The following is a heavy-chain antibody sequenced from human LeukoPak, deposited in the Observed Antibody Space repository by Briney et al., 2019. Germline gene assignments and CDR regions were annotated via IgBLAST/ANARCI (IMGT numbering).Heavy chain of an antibody. CDR3: ARAPLGSSSGWQHFDY. J-gene: IGHJ4*02. D-gene: IGHD6-19*01. CDR2: INPSGGST. Sequence: ASVTVSCKASGYTFTSYYMHWVRQAPGQGLEWMGIINPSGGSTSYAQKFQGRVTMTRDTSTSTVYMELSSLRSEDTAVYYCARAPLGSSSGWQHFDYWGQGTLVTVSS. V-gene: IGHV1-46*01. CDR1: GYTFTSYY.